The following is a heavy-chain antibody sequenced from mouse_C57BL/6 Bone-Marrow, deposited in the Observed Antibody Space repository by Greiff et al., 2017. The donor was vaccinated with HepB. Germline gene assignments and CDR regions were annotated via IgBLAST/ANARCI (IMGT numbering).Heavy chain of an antibody. D-gene: IGHD2-14*01. Sequence: QVQLQQSGAELMKPGASVKISCKATGYTFRSYWIEWVKQRPGHGLEWIGEILPGSGSTNYNEKFKGKATFTADPSSNTASMQLSSLTSEDAAVYYCARYYRYDVDYWGQGTTLTVSS. CDR3: ARYYRYDVDY. CDR1: GYTFRSYW. J-gene: IGHJ2*01. CDR2: ILPGSGST. V-gene: IGHV1-9*01.